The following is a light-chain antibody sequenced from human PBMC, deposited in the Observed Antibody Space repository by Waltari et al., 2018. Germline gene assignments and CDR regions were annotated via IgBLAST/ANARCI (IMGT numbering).Light chain of an antibody. CDR1: QIISNY. CDR3: QQSFSAPLT. J-gene: IGKJ4*01. CDR2: AAS. Sequence: DIQMIQSPSSLPASVGDRITITCRSSQIISNYLNWYQQKPRKAPKLLIYAASSLQSGVPSRFSGSGSGTDLTLTISSLQPEDFATYFCQQSFSAPLTFGGGTKVEIK. V-gene: IGKV1-39*01.